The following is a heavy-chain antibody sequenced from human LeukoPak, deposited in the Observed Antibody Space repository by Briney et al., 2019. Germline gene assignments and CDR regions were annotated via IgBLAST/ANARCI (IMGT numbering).Heavy chain of an antibody. CDR1: GGSISSGDYY. V-gene: IGHV4-30-4*01. D-gene: IGHD3-16*02. CDR3: ARAEYVWGSYRPNYFDY. J-gene: IGHJ4*02. CDR2: IYYSGST. Sequence: TLSLTCTVSGGSISSGDYYWSWIRQPPGKGLEWIGYIYYSGSTYYNPSLKSRVTISVDTSKNQFSLKLSSVAAADTAVYYCARAEYVWGSYRPNYFDYWGQGTLVTASS.